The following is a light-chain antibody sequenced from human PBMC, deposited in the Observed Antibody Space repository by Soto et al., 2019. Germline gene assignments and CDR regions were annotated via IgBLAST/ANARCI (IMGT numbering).Light chain of an antibody. CDR2: GAS. V-gene: IGKV3-20*01. Sequence: EIVLTQSPGTLSLSPGEGATLSCRASQSVRNNYLACYQQKPGQAPRLLISGASRRATGIPDRFSGSGSGTDFTLTISRLESEDFAVYYCQRYGSSPPHTFGQGTKLEIK. CDR3: QRYGSSPPHT. CDR1: QSVRNNY. J-gene: IGKJ2*01.